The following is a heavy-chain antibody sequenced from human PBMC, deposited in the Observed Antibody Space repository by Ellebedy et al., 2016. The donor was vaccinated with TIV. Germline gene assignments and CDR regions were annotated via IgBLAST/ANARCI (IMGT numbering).Heavy chain of an antibody. CDR1: GITFDDYL. CDR3: ATHSTSSGYFHYYMDV. CDR2: LSWSSGAL. Sequence: GGSLRLXXEFSGITFDDYLMYWVRQAPGKGLEWVSGLSWSSGALGYADSVQGRFTISRDYAKNFLYLQMNSLRSEDTALYYCATHSTSSGYFHYYMDVWGKGTTVTVSS. V-gene: IGHV3-9*01. J-gene: IGHJ6*03. D-gene: IGHD5/OR15-5a*01.